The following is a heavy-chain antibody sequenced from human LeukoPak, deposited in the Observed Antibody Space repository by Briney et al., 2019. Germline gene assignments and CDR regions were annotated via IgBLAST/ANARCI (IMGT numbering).Heavy chain of an antibody. CDR3: ARVPGDYSSGWFSSLDY. J-gene: IGHJ4*02. CDR2: FSAYNGNT. V-gene: IGHV1-18*01. D-gene: IGHD6-19*01. CDR1: GYTFTSYG. Sequence: ASVKVSCKASGYTFTSYGISWVRQAPGQGLEWMGWFSAYNGNTNYAQKLQGRVTMTTDTSTSTAYMELRSLRSDDTAVYYCARVPGDYSSGWFSSLDYWGQGTLVTVSS.